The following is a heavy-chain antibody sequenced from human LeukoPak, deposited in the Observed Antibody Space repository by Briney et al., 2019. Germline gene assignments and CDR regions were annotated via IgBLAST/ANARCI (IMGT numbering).Heavy chain of an antibody. V-gene: IGHV3-53*01. Sequence: GGSPRLSCAASGFTVSSNYMSWVRQAPGKGLEWVSVIYSGGSTYYADSVKGRFTISRDNSKDTLYLQMNSLRAEDTAVYYCARVQYGHDSSGLDYWGQGTLVTVSS. CDR1: GFTVSSNY. D-gene: IGHD3-22*01. CDR2: IYSGGST. CDR3: ARVQYGHDSSGLDY. J-gene: IGHJ4*02.